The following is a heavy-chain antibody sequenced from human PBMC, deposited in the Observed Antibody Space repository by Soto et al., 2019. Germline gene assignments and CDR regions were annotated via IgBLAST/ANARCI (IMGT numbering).Heavy chain of an antibody. V-gene: IGHV3-30*18. D-gene: IGHD3-10*01. CDR2: ISNDGSHF. J-gene: IGHJ6*01. Sequence: PGGSLRLSCVGSGLNLTTFGMHWVRQAPGRGLEWMAVISNDGSHFYYADSVKGRFTISRDNSKNTLYLQMINLRPDDTGVYYCAKWARDSGDYYYYGLDVWGQGTTVTVSS. CDR3: AKWARDSGDYYYYGLDV. CDR1: GLNLTTFG.